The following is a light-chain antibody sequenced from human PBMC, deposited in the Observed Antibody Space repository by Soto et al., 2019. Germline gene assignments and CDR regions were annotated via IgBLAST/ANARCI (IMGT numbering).Light chain of an antibody. J-gene: IGKJ3*01. CDR2: GAS. V-gene: IGKV3-20*01. Sequence: VLTQSPGTLSLSPGERVTLSCRASQSVSGNNVAWYQQRPGQTPRLLIHGASNRATGIPARFSGSGSGADFTLIISRLEPEDFAVYYCQQYGSSPFTFGPGTKVDIK. CDR1: QSVSGNN. CDR3: QQYGSSPFT.